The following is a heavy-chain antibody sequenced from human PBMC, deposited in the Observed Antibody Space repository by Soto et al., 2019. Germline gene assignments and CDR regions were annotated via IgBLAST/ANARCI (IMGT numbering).Heavy chain of an antibody. CDR3: ARDLGGYVHLWDKSNY. CDR1: GFRFSGFG. D-gene: IGHD5-12*01. CDR2: ISFDESEK. V-gene: IGHV3-30*04. J-gene: IGHJ1*01. Sequence: QVQLVESGGGVVQPGASLTLSCAASGFRFSGFGMHWVRQAPGKGLEWVAVISFDESEKFYVDSVKGRFSISRDDSHSKVFLQMNSLRREDTGVYYCARDLGGYVHLWDKSNYWGQGTLVNVS.